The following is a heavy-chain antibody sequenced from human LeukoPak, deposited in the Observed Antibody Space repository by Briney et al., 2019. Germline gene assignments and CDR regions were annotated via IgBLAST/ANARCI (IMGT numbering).Heavy chain of an antibody. CDR2: ISNSCSTT. CDR1: GLTSSIFE. CDR3: VRGGGPSYKYNAFDI. V-gene: IGHV3-48*03. D-gene: IGHD2-15*01. Sequence: GGSLRLSCIASGLTSSIFEMNWVRQAPGKGLEWVSYISNSCSTTDYADAVKGRFTISRDNAKNSLYLQMSSLRVEDTAVYYCVRGGGPSYKYNAFDIWGQGTMVTVS. J-gene: IGHJ3*02.